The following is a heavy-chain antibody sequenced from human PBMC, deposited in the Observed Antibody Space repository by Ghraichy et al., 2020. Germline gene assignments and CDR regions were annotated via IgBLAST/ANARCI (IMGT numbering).Heavy chain of an antibody. J-gene: IGHJ6*04. CDR1: GFTFSRYW. CDR2: LNGDGSGT. V-gene: IGHV3-74*01. CDR3: SRGVHYGMDV. Sequence: GGSLRLSCAASGFTFSRYWMHWVRQAPGKGLVWVSRLNGDGSGTAYADSVKGRFTIFRDNAKNTLYLQMNSLRAEDTAVYYCSRGVHYGMDVWGKGTTVTVSS.